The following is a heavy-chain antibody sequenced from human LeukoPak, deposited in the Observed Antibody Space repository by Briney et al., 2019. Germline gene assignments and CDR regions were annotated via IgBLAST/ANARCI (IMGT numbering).Heavy chain of an antibody. V-gene: IGHV3-21*01. CDR2: IIPSNSNA. CDR3: GRDRDSGSYHDIIFDY. Sequence: GGSLRLSCAASGFTFSTYIMNWVRQAPGKGLEWVSSIIPSNSNAYNADSVKGRFTISRDDAKNSLYLQMNSLRAEDTAVYYCGRDRDSGSYHDIIFDYSGQGTLVAVSS. CDR1: GFTFSTYI. D-gene: IGHD1-26*01. J-gene: IGHJ4*02.